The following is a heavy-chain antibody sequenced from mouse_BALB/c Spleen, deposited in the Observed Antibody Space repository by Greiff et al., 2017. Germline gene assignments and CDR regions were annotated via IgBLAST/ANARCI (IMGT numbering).Heavy chain of an antibody. CDR3: ARSGGNYWYFDV. D-gene: IGHD2-1*01. CDR2: INPSTGYT. J-gene: IGHJ1*01. Sequence: QVQLQQSGAELAKPGASVKMSCKASGYTFTSYWMHWVKQRPGQGLEWIGYINPSTGYTEYNQKFKDKATLTADKSSSTAYMQLSSLTSEDSAVYYCARSGGNYWYFDVWGAGTTVTVSS. V-gene: IGHV1-7*01. CDR1: GYTFTSYW.